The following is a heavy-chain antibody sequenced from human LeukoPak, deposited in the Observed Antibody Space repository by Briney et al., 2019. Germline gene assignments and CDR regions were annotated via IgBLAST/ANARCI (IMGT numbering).Heavy chain of an antibody. Sequence: GGSLRLSCAASGFTFSSYAMSWVRQAPGKGLEWVSAIRDSGSSTHNADSVKGRFTTSRDNSKNTLFLQMNSLRAEDTAIYYCAKYGPQDSGSSHFDYWGQGALVTVSS. J-gene: IGHJ4*02. CDR2: IRDSGSST. CDR1: GFTFSSYA. V-gene: IGHV3-23*01. CDR3: AKYGPQDSGSSHFDY. D-gene: IGHD1-26*01.